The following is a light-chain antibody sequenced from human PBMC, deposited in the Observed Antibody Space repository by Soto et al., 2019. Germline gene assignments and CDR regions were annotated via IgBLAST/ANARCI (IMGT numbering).Light chain of an antibody. CDR1: RSDIGGYNY. CDR2: EVS. V-gene: IGLV2-14*01. CDR3: SSYTSSSTPYV. J-gene: IGLJ1*01. Sequence: QSALTQPASVSGSPGQSITISCTGTRSDIGGYNYVSWYQHHPGKAPKLIIFEVSDRPSGVSNRFSGSKSGNTASLTISGLQAEDEADYYCSSYTSSSTPYVFGTGTK.